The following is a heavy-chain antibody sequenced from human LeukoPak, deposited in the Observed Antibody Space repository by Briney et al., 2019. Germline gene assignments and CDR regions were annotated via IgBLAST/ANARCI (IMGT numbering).Heavy chain of an antibody. J-gene: IGHJ4*02. V-gene: IGHV3-9*01. CDR3: AKSVYYYDSSGYYSFDY. CDR1: GFTFDDYA. CDR2: INWNSGSI. D-gene: IGHD3-22*01. Sequence: GRSLRLSCAASGFTFDDYAMHWVRQAPGKGLEWVSGINWNSGSIGYADSVKGRFTISRDNAKNSLYLQMNSLRAEDTALYYCAKSVYYYDSSGYYSFDYWGQGTLVTVSS.